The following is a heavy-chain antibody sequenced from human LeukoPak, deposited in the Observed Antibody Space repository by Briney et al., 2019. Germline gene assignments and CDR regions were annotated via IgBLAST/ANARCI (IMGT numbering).Heavy chain of an antibody. CDR2: ISYDGSNK. Sequence: PGRSLRLSCAASGFTFSSYAMHWVRQAPGKGLEWVAVISYDGSNKYYADSVKGRFTISRDNSKNTLYLQMNSLRAEDTAVYYCATSDYGDYEYYFDYWGQGTLVTVSS. J-gene: IGHJ4*02. V-gene: IGHV3-30-3*01. CDR3: ATSDYGDYEYYFDY. CDR1: GFTFSSYA. D-gene: IGHD4-17*01.